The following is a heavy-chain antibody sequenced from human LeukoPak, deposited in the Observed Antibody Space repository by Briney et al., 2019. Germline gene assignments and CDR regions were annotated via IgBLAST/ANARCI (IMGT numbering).Heavy chain of an antibody. CDR3: ARQSVVLSRSPDDAFDI. CDR2: ISGYNGNT. D-gene: IGHD2-21*01. J-gene: IGHJ3*02. Sequence: APVKVSCKASGYTFSNYGITWVRQVPGQGRECMGWISGYNGNTNYERKFHGRVTMTIDKSTTTAYMELSSLASDDTGVYYCARQSVVLSRSPDDAFDIWGQGTRVIVSS. CDR1: GYTFSNYG. V-gene: IGHV1-18*04.